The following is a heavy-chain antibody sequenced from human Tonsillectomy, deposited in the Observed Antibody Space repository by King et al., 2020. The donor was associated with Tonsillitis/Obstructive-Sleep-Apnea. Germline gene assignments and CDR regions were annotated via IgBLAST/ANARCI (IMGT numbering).Heavy chain of an antibody. CDR2: ISAYNVNT. CDR1: GYTFTSYG. J-gene: IGHJ5*02. D-gene: IGHD2-2*01. Sequence: QLVQSGAEVKKPGASWKVSCKASGYTFTSYGISWVLQAPGQGLEWMVWISAYNVNTHYAQKIQARVTMTTDTSTRTAYMELRSLRSDDTAVYYCARDQGCSSTSCHNWFDPWGQGTLVTVSS. V-gene: IGHV1-18*01. CDR3: ARDQGCSSTSCHNWFDP.